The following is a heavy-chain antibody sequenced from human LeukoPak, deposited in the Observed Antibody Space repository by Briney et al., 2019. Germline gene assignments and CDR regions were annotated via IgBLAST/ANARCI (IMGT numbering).Heavy chain of an antibody. D-gene: IGHD2-2*01. CDR2: LSASGGTT. CDR1: GFTFSSYA. V-gene: IGHV3-23*01. J-gene: IGHJ5*02. Sequence: GGSLRLSCAASGFTFSSYAMSWVRQAPGKGLEWVSALSASGGTTYYADSVKGRFTTSRDNSKNTLYLQMNSLRVEDTAVYHCAKLPREYCSSTSCPNWFDTWGLGTLVTVSS. CDR3: AKLPREYCSSTSCPNWFDT.